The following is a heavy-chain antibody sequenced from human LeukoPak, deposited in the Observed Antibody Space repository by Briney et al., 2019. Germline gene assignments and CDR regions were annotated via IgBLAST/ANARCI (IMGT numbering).Heavy chain of an antibody. J-gene: IGHJ4*02. D-gene: IGHD3-22*01. V-gene: IGHV3-33*01. CDR2: IWYDGSNK. CDR1: GFTFSSYG. CDR3: AREGSAYYYDSSGYYFDY. Sequence: GGSLRLSCAASGFTFSSYGMHWVRQAPGKGLEWVAVIWYDGSNKYYADSVKGRFTISRDNSKNTPYLHMNSLRAEDTAVYYCAREGSAYYYDSSGYYFDYWGQGTLVTVSS.